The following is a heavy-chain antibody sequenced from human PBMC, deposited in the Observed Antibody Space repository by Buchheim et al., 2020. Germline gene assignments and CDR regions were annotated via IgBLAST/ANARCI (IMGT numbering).Heavy chain of an antibody. D-gene: IGHD5-24*01. J-gene: IGHJ4*02. CDR2: VTGSGDNT. CDR3: AREHADDYLDY. CDR1: GFIFSNYA. V-gene: IGHV3-23*01. Sequence: EVQLLESGGGLVQPGGSLRLSCAASGFIFSNYAMSWVRQAPGKGLEWVSAVTGSGDNTHYVDSVKGRFTISRDNSRNTVYLQMNSLRAEDTAVYYCAREHADDYLDYWGQGTL.